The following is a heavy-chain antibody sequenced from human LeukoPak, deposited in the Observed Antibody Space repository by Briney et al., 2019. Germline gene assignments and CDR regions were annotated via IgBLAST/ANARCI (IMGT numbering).Heavy chain of an antibody. D-gene: IGHD2/OR15-2a*01. CDR2: ICSSGSNI. J-gene: IGHJ6*02. CDR1: GFTFSDYY. CDR3: ARDRPSLLGGGGMHV. Sequence: GGSLRLSCAASGFTFSDYYMSWIRQAPGKGLEWVSYICSSGSNIYYADSVKGRFTISRDNTKNSLYLQMNSLRAEDTAVYYCARDRPSLLGGGGMHVWGQGTTVTLSS. V-gene: IGHV3-11*01.